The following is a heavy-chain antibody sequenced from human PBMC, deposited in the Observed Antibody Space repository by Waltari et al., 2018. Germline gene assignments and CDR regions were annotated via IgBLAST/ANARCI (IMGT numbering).Heavy chain of an antibody. V-gene: IGHV3-43*01. J-gene: IGHJ4*01. D-gene: IGHD5-12*01. CDR2: ISWDGGDT. CDR3: ATSDYAGKGDY. CDR1: GFVFDEFT. Sequence: EVNLVDSGGAVVQPGGSLRLSCTASGFVFDEFTMQWVRQVPGSGLQWVALISWDGGDTYYADSVKGRFTISRDNSRNSLYLEMKTLTLEDTALYYCATSDYAGKGDYWGHGTLVTVSS.